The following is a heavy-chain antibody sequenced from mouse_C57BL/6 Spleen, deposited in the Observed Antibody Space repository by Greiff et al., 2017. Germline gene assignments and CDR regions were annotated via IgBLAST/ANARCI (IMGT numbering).Heavy chain of an antibody. CDR3: ATPYGSRGYFAY. D-gene: IGHD1-1*01. CDR2: IDPANGNT. V-gene: IGHV14-3*01. Sequence: EVQLQQSVAELVRPGASVKLSCTASGFNIKNTYMHWVKQRPEQGLEWIGRIDPANGNTKYAPKFQGKATITADTSSNTAYLQLSSLTSEDTAIXCCATPYGSRGYFAYWGQGTTLTVSS. CDR1: GFNIKNTY. J-gene: IGHJ2*01.